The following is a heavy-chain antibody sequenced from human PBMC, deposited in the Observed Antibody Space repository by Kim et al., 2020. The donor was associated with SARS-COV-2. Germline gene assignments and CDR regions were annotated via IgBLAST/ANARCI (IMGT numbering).Heavy chain of an antibody. D-gene: IGHD6-19*01. Sequence: YAHSVKGRFTISRANATNSLYLQMNSLRAEDTAVYYCARTRDSGWSYFDYWGQGTLVTVSS. CDR3: ARTRDSGWSYFDY. J-gene: IGHJ4*02. V-gene: IGHV3-11*06.